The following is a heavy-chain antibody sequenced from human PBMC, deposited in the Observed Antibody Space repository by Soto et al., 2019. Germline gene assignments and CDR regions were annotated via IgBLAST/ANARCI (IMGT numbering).Heavy chain of an antibody. J-gene: IGHJ4*02. Sequence: GGSLRLSCAASGFPFSSYSMNWVRQAPGKGLEWVSSISSSSSYIYYADSVKGRFTISRDNAKNSLYLQMNSLRAEDTAVYYCARDRMSDDFWSGTRYRWGQGTLVTVSS. D-gene: IGHD3-3*01. CDR2: ISSSSSYI. CDR3: ARDRMSDDFWSGTRYR. CDR1: GFPFSSYS. V-gene: IGHV3-21*01.